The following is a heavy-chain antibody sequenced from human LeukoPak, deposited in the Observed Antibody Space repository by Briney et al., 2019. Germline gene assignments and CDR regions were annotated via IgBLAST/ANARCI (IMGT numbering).Heavy chain of an antibody. CDR2: IWYDGSNK. CDR1: GFTFSSYG. V-gene: IGHV3-33*06. Sequence: GGSLRLSCAASGFTFSSYGMHWVRQAPGKGLVWVAVIWYDGSNKYYADSVKGRFTISRDNSKNTLYLQMNSLRAEDTAVYYCAKALAPSIAVAGTPIDYWGQGTLVTVSS. CDR3: AKALAPSIAVAGTPIDY. D-gene: IGHD6-19*01. J-gene: IGHJ4*02.